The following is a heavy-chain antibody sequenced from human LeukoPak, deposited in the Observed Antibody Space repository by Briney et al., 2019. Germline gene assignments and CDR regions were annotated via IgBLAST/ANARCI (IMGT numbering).Heavy chain of an antibody. CDR2: IWYDGSNK. V-gene: IGHV3-33*01. J-gene: IGHJ4*02. D-gene: IGHD3-22*01. CDR3: ARDDSSGYCLSY. Sequence: GRSLRLSCAASGFTFSSYGMHWVRQAPGKGLEWVAVIWYDGSNKYYADSVKGRFTISRDNSKNTLYLQMNSLRAEDTAVYYCARDDSSGYCLSYWGQGTLVTVSS. CDR1: GFTFSSYG.